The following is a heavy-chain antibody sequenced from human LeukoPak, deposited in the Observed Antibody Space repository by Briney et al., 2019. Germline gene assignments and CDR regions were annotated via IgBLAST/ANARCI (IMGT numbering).Heavy chain of an antibody. CDR3: AREPRGPYSGSYPDY. J-gene: IGHJ4*02. D-gene: IGHD1-26*01. CDR1: GGSISSGDYY. Sequence: PSETLSLTCTVSGGSISSGDYYWSWIRQPPGKGLEWIGYIYYSGSTYYNPSLKSRVTISVDTSKNQFSLKLSSVTAADTAVYYCAREPRGPYSGSYPDYWGQGTLVTVSS. V-gene: IGHV4-30-4*01. CDR2: IYYSGST.